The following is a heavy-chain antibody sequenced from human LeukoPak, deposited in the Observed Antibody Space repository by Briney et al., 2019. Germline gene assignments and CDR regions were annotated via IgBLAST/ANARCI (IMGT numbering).Heavy chain of an antibody. D-gene: IGHD2-15*01. V-gene: IGHV4-34*01. CDR1: GGSFSGYY. CDR3: ARGGVADRMGS. J-gene: IGHJ4*02. Sequence: SETVSLTCAVYGGSFSGYYWRWIRQPPGKGREWIVEVNHSGSTNYHPSLKSRVTISVDTSKNQFSLKLSSVTAADTAVYYCARGGVADRMGSWGQGNLVTVSS. CDR2: VNHSGST.